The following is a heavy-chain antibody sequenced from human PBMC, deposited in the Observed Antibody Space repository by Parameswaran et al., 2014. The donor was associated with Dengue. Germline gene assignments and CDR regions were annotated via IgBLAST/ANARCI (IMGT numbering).Heavy chain of an antibody. D-gene: IGHD2-15*01. CDR3: TTEYCSGDNCPEEFDY. CDR2: IKRKTDGGTT. J-gene: IGHJ4*02. V-gene: IGHV3-15*01. Sequence: RWIRQPPGKGLEWVGRIKRKTDGGTTDYAAPVKGRFSISRDDSKNTLFLQMNSLKTEDTAVYYCTTEYCSGDNCPEEFDYWGQGTLVTVSS.